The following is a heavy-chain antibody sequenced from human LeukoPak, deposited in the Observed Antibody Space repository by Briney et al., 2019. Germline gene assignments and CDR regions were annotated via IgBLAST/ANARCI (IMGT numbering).Heavy chain of an antibody. CDR2: IRYDGSNK. D-gene: IGHD6-13*01. CDR1: GFTFSSYG. V-gene: IGHV3-30*02. CDR3: AKVLIAAAYNDAFDI. J-gene: IGHJ3*02. Sequence: GGSLRLSCAASGFTFSSYGMHWVRQAPGKGLEWVAFIRYDGSNKYYADSVKGRFTISRDNSKNTLYLQMNSLRAEDTAVYYCAKVLIAAAYNDAFDIWGQGTMVTVSS.